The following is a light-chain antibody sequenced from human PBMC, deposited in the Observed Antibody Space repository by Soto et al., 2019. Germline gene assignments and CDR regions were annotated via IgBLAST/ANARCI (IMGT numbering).Light chain of an antibody. Sequence: LAPGERATLSCRASQSVSTYLAWYQQKAGRPPRLLIYDASNRATGIPDRFSGSGSGTDFTLTISRLEPEDFAVYYCQQYGSPLTFGGGTKVDIK. V-gene: IGKV3-20*01. J-gene: IGKJ4*01. CDR2: DAS. CDR3: QQYGSPLT. CDR1: QSVSTY.